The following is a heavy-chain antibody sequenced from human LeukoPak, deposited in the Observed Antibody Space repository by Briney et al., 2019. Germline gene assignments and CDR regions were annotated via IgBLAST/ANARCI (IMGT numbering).Heavy chain of an antibody. D-gene: IGHD2-2*03. CDR3: AKSGYCSSTSCYGIDY. CDR1: GFTSSSYG. CDR2: ISYDGSNK. V-gene: IGHV3-30*18. J-gene: IGHJ4*02. Sequence: PGRSLRLSCAASGFTSSSYGMHWVRQAPGKGLEWVAVISYDGSNKYYADSVKGRFYISRDNSKNTLYLQMNSLRAEDTAVYYCAKSGYCSSTSCYGIDYWGQGTLVTVSS.